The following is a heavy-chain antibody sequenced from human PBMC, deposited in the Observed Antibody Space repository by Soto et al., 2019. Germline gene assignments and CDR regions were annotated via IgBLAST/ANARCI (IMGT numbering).Heavy chain of an antibody. CDR3: AKALWELSPESYDY. CDR1: GFTFSSYA. Sequence: QVQLVESGGGVVQPGRSLRLSCAASGFTFSSYAMHWVRQAPGKGLEWVAVISYDGSDKYYADSVKGRVTISRENSKNTLNLQMNSLRADDTAVYYFAKALWELSPESYDYGGQGTLITVSS. D-gene: IGHD3-16*02. CDR2: ISYDGSDK. J-gene: IGHJ4*02. V-gene: IGHV3-30*18.